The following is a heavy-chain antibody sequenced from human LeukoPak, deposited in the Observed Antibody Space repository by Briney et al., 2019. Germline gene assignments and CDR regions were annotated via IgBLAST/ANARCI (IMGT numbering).Heavy chain of an antibody. CDR2: INPSGGST. J-gene: IGHJ4*02. V-gene: IGHV1-46*01. CDR3: ARGDQNYDILNYHVDY. D-gene: IGHD3-9*01. CDR1: GYTFTSYY. Sequence: GASVKVSCKASGYTFTSYYMHWVRQAPRQGLEWMGIINPSGGSTSYAQKFQGRVTMTRDTSTSTVYMELSSLRSEDTAVYYCARGDQNYDILNYHVDYWGQGTLVTVSS.